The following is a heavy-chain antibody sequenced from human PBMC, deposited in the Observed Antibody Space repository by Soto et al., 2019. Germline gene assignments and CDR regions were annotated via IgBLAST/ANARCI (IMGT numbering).Heavy chain of an antibody. CDR1: GYTFTNFD. Sequence: ASVKVSCKASGYTFTNFDVNWVRQAPGQGLEWMGRMDPNTGNTGCAQKFQGRVTMTGNASITTAYMELSSLRSEDTAVYYCGRGSYKGRWKSHFINYWGQGTLVTVSS. CDR2: MDPNTGNT. J-gene: IGHJ4*02. CDR3: GRGSYKGRWKSHFINY. D-gene: IGHD3-10*01. V-gene: IGHV1-8*01.